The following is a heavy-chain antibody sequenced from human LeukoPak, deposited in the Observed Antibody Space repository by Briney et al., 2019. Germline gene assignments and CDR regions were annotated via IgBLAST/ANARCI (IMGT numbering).Heavy chain of an antibody. CDR1: GGSISSGSYY. D-gene: IGHD3-22*01. Sequence: SQTLSLTCTVSGGSISSGSYYWNWVRQPAGKGLEWIGRIYPSGTTNYKRIYPNGSTNYNPSLESRVTISADTYKNQFSLTLSSVTAADTAVYYCAKEFEDYYYDSSGYEVSDYWGQGTLVTVSS. CDR2: IYPSGTTNYKRIYPNGST. CDR3: AKEFEDYYYDSSGYEVSDY. J-gene: IGHJ4*02. V-gene: IGHV4-61*02.